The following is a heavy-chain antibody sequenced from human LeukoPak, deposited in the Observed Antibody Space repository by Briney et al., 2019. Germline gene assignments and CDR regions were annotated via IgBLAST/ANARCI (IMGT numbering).Heavy chain of an antibody. D-gene: IGHD3-22*01. CDR3: ASLTTADAFDI. CDR2: IDYSGST. CDR1: GGSISTYY. V-gene: IGHV4-59*01. Sequence: SETLSLTCTVSGGSISTYYWSWVRQSPGKGLEWIGHIDYSGSTNYNPSLESRVAMSVDTSKNQFSLKVSSVTAADTAVYYCASLTTADAFDIWGQGTMVTVSS. J-gene: IGHJ3*02.